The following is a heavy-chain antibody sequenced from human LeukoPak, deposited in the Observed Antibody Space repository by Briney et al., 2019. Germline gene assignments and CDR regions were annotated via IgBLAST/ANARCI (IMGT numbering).Heavy chain of an antibody. V-gene: IGHV3-23*01. CDR1: GFTFSTYA. D-gene: IGHD2-2*01. J-gene: IGHJ6*02. CDR3: AKSTSPLYYYYGMDV. Sequence: GGSLRLSCAASGFTFSTYAMSWVRQAPGKGLEWVSGINYGDGVTYYADSVKGRFTISRDNSKNTLYLQLNSLRAEDTAVYYCAKSTSPLYYYYGMDVWGQGTTVTVSS. CDR2: INYGDGVT.